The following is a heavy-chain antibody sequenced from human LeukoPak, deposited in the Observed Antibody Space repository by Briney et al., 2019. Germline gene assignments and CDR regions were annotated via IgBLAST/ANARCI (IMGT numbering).Heavy chain of an antibody. V-gene: IGHV3-30*02. J-gene: IGHJ1*01. D-gene: IGHD3-22*01. Sequence: DSVKGRFTISRDNSKNTLFLQMNSLRPEDTAVYYCAKGKDYYDNSGSAEYFQHWGQGTLVTVSS. CDR3: AKGKDYYDNSGSAEYFQH.